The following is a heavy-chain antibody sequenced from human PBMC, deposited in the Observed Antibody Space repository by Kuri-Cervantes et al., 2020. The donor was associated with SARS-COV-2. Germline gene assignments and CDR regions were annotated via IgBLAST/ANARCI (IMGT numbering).Heavy chain of an antibody. CDR1: GFTFSSYE. J-gene: IGHJ4*02. V-gene: IGHV3-48*03. CDR2: ISSSGSTI. Sequence: GGSLRLSCAASGFTFSSYEMNWVRQAPGKGLEWVSYISSSGSTIYYADSVKGRFTISRDNAKNSLYLQMNSLRAEDTAVYYCARDGGYSYGYGLDYWGQGTLVTVSS. D-gene: IGHD5-18*01. CDR3: ARDGGYSYGYGLDY.